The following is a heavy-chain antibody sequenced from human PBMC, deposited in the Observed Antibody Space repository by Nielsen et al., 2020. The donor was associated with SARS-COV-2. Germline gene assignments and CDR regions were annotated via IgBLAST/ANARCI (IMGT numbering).Heavy chain of an antibody. Sequence: GGSLRLSCAAPGFTFSSYGMHWVRQAPGKGLEWVAVIWYDGSNKYYADSVKGRFTISRDNSKNTLYLQMNSLRAEDTAVYYCASTYSSGWYASFDNWGQGTLVTVSS. CDR3: ASTYSSGWYASFDN. V-gene: IGHV3-33*08. D-gene: IGHD6-19*01. CDR2: IWYDGSNK. CDR1: GFTFSSYG. J-gene: IGHJ4*02.